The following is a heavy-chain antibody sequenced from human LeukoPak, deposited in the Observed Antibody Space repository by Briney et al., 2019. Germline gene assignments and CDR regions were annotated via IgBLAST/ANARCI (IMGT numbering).Heavy chain of an antibody. Sequence: MASETLSLTCTVSGGSISSYYWSWIRQPPGKGLKWIGYIYYSGSTNYNPSLKSRVTISVDTSKNQFSLKLSSVTAADTAVYYCARASGWENYYYYYGMDVWGQGTTVTVSS. D-gene: IGHD3-22*01. CDR2: IYYSGST. J-gene: IGHJ6*02. V-gene: IGHV4-59*01. CDR3: ARASGWENYYYYYGMDV. CDR1: GGSISSYY.